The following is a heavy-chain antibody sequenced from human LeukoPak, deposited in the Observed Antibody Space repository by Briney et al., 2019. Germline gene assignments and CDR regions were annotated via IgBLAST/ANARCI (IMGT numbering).Heavy chain of an antibody. CDR3: ATAAMRMGFTY. Sequence: GASVKLSCKASGGTFSSYAMSWVRQAPGQGLERVGGIIPICGTANYAETFQGRVTITRDKSTSTAYMELSSLRSEDTAVYYCATAAMRMGFTYWGQGTLVTVSS. D-gene: IGHD2-2*01. CDR1: GGTFSSYA. J-gene: IGHJ4*02. V-gene: IGHV1-69*05. CDR2: IIPICGTA.